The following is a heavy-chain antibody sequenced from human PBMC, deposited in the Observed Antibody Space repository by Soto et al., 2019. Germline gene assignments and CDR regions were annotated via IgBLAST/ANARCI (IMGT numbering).Heavy chain of an antibody. Sequence: QVQLVESGGGVVQPGRSLRLSCAASGFTFSSYAMHWVRQAPGKGLEWVAVISYDGSNKYYADSVKGRFTISRDNSKNTLYLQMNSLRAEDTAVYYCARESWFGEFLFDYWGQGTLVTVSS. D-gene: IGHD3-10*01. CDR1: GFTFSSYA. CDR2: ISYDGSNK. V-gene: IGHV3-30-3*01. J-gene: IGHJ4*02. CDR3: ARESWFGEFLFDY.